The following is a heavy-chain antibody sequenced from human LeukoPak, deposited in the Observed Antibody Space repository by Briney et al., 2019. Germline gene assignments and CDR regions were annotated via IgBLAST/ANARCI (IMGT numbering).Heavy chain of an antibody. CDR1: GGSISSSTYS. D-gene: IGHD1-26*01. Sequence: SETLSLTCTVSGGSISSSTYSWGWIRQPPGNGLEWIGSMYYSGSTYYNPSLKSRVTISVDTSKNQFSLKLSSVTAADTAVYYCARGRRWRELLTSSDYFDYWGQGTLVTVSS. J-gene: IGHJ4*02. CDR3: ARGRRWRELLTSSDYFDY. CDR2: MYYSGST. V-gene: IGHV4-39*07.